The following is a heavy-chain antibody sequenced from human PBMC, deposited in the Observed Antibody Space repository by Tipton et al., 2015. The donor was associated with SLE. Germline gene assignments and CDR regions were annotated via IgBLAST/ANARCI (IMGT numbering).Heavy chain of an antibody. D-gene: IGHD3-22*01. CDR1: GGSFSGYY. J-gene: IGHJ4*02. V-gene: IGHV4-34*01. Sequence: TLSLTCAVYGGSFSGYYWSWIRQPPGKGLEWIGEINHSGSTNYNPSLKSRVTISVDRSKNQFSLKLSSVTAADTAVYYCARDSSGYSIFFDYWGQGTLVTVSS. CDR3: ARDSSGYSIFFDY. CDR2: INHSGST.